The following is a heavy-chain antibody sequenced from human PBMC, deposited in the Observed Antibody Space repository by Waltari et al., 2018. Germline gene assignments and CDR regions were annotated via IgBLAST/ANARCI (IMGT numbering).Heavy chain of an antibody. CDR3: ARASRSDYYDSSGYHDY. Sequence: QVQLQESGPGLVKPSETLSLTCTVSGGSISSYYWSWIRQPPGKGLEWIGYIYYSGSTNYNPSLKSRVTIPVDTSKNQFSLKLSSVTAADTAVYYCARASRSDYYDSSGYHDYWGQGTLVTVSS. CDR1: GGSISSYY. D-gene: IGHD3-22*01. V-gene: IGHV4-59*01. J-gene: IGHJ4*02. CDR2: IYYSGST.